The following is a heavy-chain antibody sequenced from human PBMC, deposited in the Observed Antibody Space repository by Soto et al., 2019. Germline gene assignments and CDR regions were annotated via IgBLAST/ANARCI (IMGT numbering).Heavy chain of an antibody. D-gene: IGHD4-17*01. CDR1: GYAFIRYY. Sequence: ASVKVSCKASGYAFIRYYINWVRQAPGQGLEWIGWMNPNSGYTGYAQKFRGRVTLTRNTAISTAYMELSSLRSDDTAVYYCARTDYAANPSAYNWFDPWGQGTLVTVSS. CDR2: MNPNSGYT. J-gene: IGHJ5*02. CDR3: ARTDYAANPSAYNWFDP. V-gene: IGHV1-8*01.